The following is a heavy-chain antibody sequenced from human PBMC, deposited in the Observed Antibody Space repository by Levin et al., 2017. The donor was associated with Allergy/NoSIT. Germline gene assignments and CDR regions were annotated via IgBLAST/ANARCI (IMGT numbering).Heavy chain of an antibody. CDR3: AREMAETAADTFDI. D-gene: IGHD2-8*01. CDR1: GYTFTFYG. V-gene: IGHV1-18*01. Sequence: PMASVKVSCKASGYTFTFYGISWVRQAPGQGLEWMGWISPYNGDTKYAQNIQGRVTMTTDTSTSTAYMELRSLRSDDTAVYYCAREMAETAADTFDIWGQGTMVTVSS. J-gene: IGHJ3*02. CDR2: ISPYNGDT.